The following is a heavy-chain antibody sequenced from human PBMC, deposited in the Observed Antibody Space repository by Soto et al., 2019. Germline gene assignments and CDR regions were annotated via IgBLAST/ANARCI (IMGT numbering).Heavy chain of an antibody. CDR3: ARSAPMDAGDKYYYDF. D-gene: IGHD3-16*01. J-gene: IGHJ4*02. CDR2: IIPFFGTA. CDR1: VRTFSTFG. Sequence: ASVKVSCKASVRTFSTFGISCVRQAPGQGLEWMGGIIPFFGTAKYSQKFEDRITITADESTNTVYMDLRSLTSEDTAIYYCARSAPMDAGDKYYYDFWGQGALVTVSS. V-gene: IGHV1-69*13.